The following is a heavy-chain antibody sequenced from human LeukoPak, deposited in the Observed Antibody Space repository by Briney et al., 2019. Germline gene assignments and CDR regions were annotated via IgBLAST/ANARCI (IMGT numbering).Heavy chain of an antibody. CDR1: GYTFTSYA. D-gene: IGHD3-22*01. J-gene: IGHJ5*02. Sequence: ASVKVSCKASGYTFTSYAMNWVRQAPGQGLEWMGWINTNTGNPTYAQGFTGRFVFSLDTSVSTAYLQISSLKASDTAIYYCARHAYHDDNSGYYFAHWGQGTLVTVSS. CDR3: ARHAYHDDNSGYYFAH. V-gene: IGHV7-4-1*02. CDR2: INTNTGNP.